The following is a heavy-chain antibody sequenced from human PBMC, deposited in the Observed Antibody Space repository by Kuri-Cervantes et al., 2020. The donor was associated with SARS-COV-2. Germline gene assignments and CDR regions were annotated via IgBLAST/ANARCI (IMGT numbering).Heavy chain of an antibody. V-gene: IGHV1-3*01. CDR2: VNAGNGNT. Sequence: GESLKISCAASGYTFTSYAMHWVRQAPGQRLEWMGWVNAGNGNTKYSQKFQGRVTITRDTSVSTAYMELSSLRSEDTAVYYCARGEYQLPVDYWGQGTLVTVSS. CDR1: GYTFTSYA. CDR3: ARGEYQLPVDY. J-gene: IGHJ4*02. D-gene: IGHD2-2*01.